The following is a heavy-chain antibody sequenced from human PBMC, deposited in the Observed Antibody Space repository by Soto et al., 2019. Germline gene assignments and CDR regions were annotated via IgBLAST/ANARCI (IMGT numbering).Heavy chain of an antibody. D-gene: IGHD2-2*01. CDR3: ARDPRYCSSTSCSFYGMDV. V-gene: IGHV4-31*03. J-gene: IGHJ6*02. CDR1: GGSISSGGYY. Sequence: TLSLTSTVSGGSISSGGYYWSWIRQHPGKGLEWIGYIYYSGSTYYNPSPKSRVTISVDTSKNQFSLKLSSVTAADTAVYYCARDPRYCSSTSCSFYGMDVWGQGTTVTVSS. CDR2: IYYSGST.